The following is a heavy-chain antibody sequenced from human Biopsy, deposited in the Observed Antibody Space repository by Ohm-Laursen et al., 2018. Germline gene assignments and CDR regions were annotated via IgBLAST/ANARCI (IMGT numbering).Heavy chain of an antibody. V-gene: IGHV3-53*01. CDR3: VRGRAY. CDR2: IYLDGNT. CDR1: GFTVSTTY. Sequence: SLRLSCSASGFTVSTTYMSWVRQAPGKGLEWVSIIYLDGNTYYTDSVKGRFTISRDNSKNALYLQMNSLRLADTAKYYCVRGRAYWGQGTLVTGSS. J-gene: IGHJ4*02.